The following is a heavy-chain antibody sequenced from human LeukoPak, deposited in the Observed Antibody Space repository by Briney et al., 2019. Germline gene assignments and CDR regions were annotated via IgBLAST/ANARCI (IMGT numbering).Heavy chain of an antibody. V-gene: IGHV3-48*03. Sequence: GGSLRLSCAASGFTFSSYEMNWVRQAPGKGLEWVSYISSSGSTIYYADSVKGRFTISRDNAKNSLYLQMNSLRAEDTAVYYCARYTAVAGTYDAFDIWGQGTMATVSS. CDR1: GFTFSSYE. CDR3: ARYTAVAGTYDAFDI. CDR2: ISSSGSTI. D-gene: IGHD6-19*01. J-gene: IGHJ3*02.